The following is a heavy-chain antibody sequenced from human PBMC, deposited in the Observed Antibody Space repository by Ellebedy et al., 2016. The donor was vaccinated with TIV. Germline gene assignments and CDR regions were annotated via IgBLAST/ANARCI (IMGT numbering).Heavy chain of an antibody. CDR1: GFTFSSYN. D-gene: IGHD2-21*01. CDR3: ARGGESYWVPKGDY. CDR2: ISSTGNTM. J-gene: IGHJ4*02. Sequence: GESLKISCAASGFTFSSYNMNWVRQAPGKGLEWVSHISSTGNTMYYADSVKGRFTISRDNAENSLSLQMDSLRAEDTAVYYCARGGESYWVPKGDYWGQGTLVTVSS. V-gene: IGHV3-48*03.